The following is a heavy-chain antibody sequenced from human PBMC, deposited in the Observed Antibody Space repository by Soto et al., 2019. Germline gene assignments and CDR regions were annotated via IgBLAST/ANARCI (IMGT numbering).Heavy chain of an antibody. CDR3: AKDQDVVVVAAHFDY. J-gene: IGHJ4*02. V-gene: IGHV3-23*01. CDR2: ISGSGGST. D-gene: IGHD2-15*01. CDR1: GFTFSSYA. Sequence: SLRLSCAASGFTFSSYAMSWVRQAPGKGLEWVSAISGSGGSTYYADSVKGRFTISRDNSKNTLYLQMNSLRAEDTAVYYCAKDQDVVVVAAHFDYWGQGALVTVSS.